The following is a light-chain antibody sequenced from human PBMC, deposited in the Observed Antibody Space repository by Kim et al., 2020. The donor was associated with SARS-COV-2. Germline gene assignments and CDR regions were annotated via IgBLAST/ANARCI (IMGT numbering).Light chain of an antibody. CDR2: SAS. V-gene: IGKV1-17*02. CDR1: QGIRND. CDR3: LQYTSHVLS. J-gene: IGKJ4*01. Sequence: ESVGDRVTSTCRASQGIRNDLTWYQQKPGQAPKRLIYSASNLQTGVPSRFSGSGSGTEFTLTISNVQPEDFATYYCLQYTSHVLSFGGGTKVDIK.